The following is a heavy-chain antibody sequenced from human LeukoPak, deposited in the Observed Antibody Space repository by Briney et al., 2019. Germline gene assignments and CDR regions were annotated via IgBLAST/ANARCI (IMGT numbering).Heavy chain of an antibody. CDR2: IYSGGST. V-gene: IGHV3-66*01. CDR1: GFTLSSNY. D-gene: IGHD3-22*01. Sequence: GRSLRLSCAASGFTLSSNYMSWVRQAPGKGLEWVSVIYSGGSTYYADSVKGRFTISRDNSKNTLYLQMNSLRAEDTAVYYCARGDYYDSSDAFGIWGQGTMVTVSS. J-gene: IGHJ3*02. CDR3: ARGDYYDSSDAFGI.